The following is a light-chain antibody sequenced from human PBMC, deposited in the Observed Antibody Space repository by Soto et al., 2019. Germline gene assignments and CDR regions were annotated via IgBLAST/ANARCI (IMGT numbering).Light chain of an antibody. CDR3: QPYHIYPLT. CDR2: RAS. Sequence: DIQMTQSPSTMSASIGDRVTITCRASQSISSWLAWYQQKPGKAPKYLIYRASSLESGLPSRFSGSGSETEFSFHISNLQPDAFATYNWQPYHIYPLTSGPGTKGEIK. CDR1: QSISSW. V-gene: IGKV1-5*03. J-gene: IGKJ3*01.